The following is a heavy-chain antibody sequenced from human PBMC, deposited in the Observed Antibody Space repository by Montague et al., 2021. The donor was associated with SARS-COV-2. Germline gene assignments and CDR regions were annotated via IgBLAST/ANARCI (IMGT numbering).Heavy chain of an antibody. V-gene: IGHV2-70*11. CDR1: GFSLSTSGMC. CDR3: ARMDAGPTSYDY. J-gene: IGHJ4*02. CDR2: IDWDDK. D-gene: IGHD2-2*01. Sequence: PALVKPTQTLTLTCTFSGFSLSTSGMCVSWIRQPPGKALEWLARIDWDDKYYSTSLKTRLTISKDTSKNQVVLTMTNMDPVDTATYYCARMDAGPTSYDYWGQGTLVTVSS.